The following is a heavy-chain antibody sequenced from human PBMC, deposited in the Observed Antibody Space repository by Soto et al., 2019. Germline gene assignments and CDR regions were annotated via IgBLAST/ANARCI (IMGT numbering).Heavy chain of an antibody. J-gene: IGHJ4*02. V-gene: IGHV4-59*08. CDR1: GGSISSYY. D-gene: IGHD3-9*01. CDR2: IYYSGST. Sequence: SETLSLTCTVSGGSISSYYWSWIRQPPGKGLEWIGYIYYSGSTNYNPSLKSRVTISVDTSKNQFSLKLSSVTAADTAVYYCARLGVLRYFGWLSPHFDYWGQGTLVTVSS. CDR3: ARLGVLRYFGWLSPHFDY.